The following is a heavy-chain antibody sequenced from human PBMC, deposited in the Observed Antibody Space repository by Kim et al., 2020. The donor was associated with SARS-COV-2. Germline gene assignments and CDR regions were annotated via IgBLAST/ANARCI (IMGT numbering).Heavy chain of an antibody. Sequence: GGSLRLSCAASGFTFNNAWMSWVRQAPGKGLEWVGRIKSNSDGGTRDYAAPVKGRFTISRDDSKKTVYLQMNSLKTEDTAVYYCTTDRDLYGSGRDYYFDFWGQGTLVTVSS. V-gene: IGHV3-15*01. D-gene: IGHD3-10*01. CDR2: IKSNSDGGTR. CDR3: TTDRDLYGSGRDYYFDF. CDR1: GFTFNNAW. J-gene: IGHJ4*02.